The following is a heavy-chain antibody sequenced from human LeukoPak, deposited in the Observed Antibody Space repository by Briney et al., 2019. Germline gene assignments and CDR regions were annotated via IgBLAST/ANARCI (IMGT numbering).Heavy chain of an antibody. CDR1: GYTFTGYY. V-gene: IGHV1-2*02. J-gene: IGHJ3*02. D-gene: IGHD1-26*01. Sequence: GASVTVSCKASGYTFTGYYVHWVRQAPGQGLEWMGWINPNSGGTNYAQKFQGRVTMTRDTSISTAYMELSRLRSDDTAVYYCAAGVGATTPDAFDIWGQGTMVTVSS. CDR3: AAGVGATTPDAFDI. CDR2: INPNSGGT.